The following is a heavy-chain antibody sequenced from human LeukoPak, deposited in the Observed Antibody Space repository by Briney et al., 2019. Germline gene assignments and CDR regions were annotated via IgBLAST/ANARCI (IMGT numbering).Heavy chain of an antibody. J-gene: IGHJ5*02. CDR1: GYILTELS. V-gene: IGHV1-24*01. CDR2: FDPEDGET. D-gene: IGHD6-19*01. CDR3: ATGYSSGWYGNGFDP. Sequence: ASVKVSCKVCGYILTELSMHWVRQARGKGLEWMGGFDPEDGETIYAQKFQGRVTMTEYTSTDTAYMELSSLKSEDTAVYYCATGYSSGWYGNGFDPWGQGTLVTVSS.